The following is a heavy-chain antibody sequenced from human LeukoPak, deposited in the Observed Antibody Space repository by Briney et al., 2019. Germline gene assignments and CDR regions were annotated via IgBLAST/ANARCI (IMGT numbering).Heavy chain of an antibody. CDR2: ISGSGDST. J-gene: IGHJ3*02. CDR3: AKEEGWGVNSFDM. Sequence: GGSLRLSCAASGFSFSNYGMNWVRQAPGKGLEWVSGISGSGDSTFYADSVKGRFTISRDNSKNTLYLQMNRLRAEDTAVYYCAKEEGWGVNSFDMWGQGTMVTVSS. CDR1: GFSFSNYG. D-gene: IGHD1-26*01. V-gene: IGHV3-23*01.